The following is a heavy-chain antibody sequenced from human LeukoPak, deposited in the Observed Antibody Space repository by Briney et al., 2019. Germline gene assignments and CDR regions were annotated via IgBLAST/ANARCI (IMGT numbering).Heavy chain of an antibody. J-gene: IGHJ4*02. D-gene: IGHD3-10*01. CDR2: IAYEGSNK. CDR1: GFTFSSYA. Sequence: GRSLRLSFAASGFTFSSYAMHWVRQAPGRGLEWVAVIAYEGSNKYYADSVKGRFTISRDYSKNTLYLQMNSLRAEDTAVYYCARERPWFGELDYCGQGTLVTVSS. CDR3: ARERPWFGELDY. V-gene: IGHV3-30-3*01.